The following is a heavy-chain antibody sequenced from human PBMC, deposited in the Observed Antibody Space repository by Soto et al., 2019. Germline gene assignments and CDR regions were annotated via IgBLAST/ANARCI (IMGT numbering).Heavy chain of an antibody. CDR1: GYTFTGYY. CDR3: ARPITKPGGGLYYYYYGMDV. CDR2: INPKSGGT. J-gene: IGHJ6*02. Sequence: ASVKVSCKASGYTFTGYYMHWVRQAPGQGLEWMGWINPKSGGTRYAQRFQGRVTMTSDSTISSAYLELSRLTSDDTAVYYCARPITKPGGGLYYYYYGMDVWGQGTTVTVSS. V-gene: IGHV1-2*02. D-gene: IGHD3-16*01.